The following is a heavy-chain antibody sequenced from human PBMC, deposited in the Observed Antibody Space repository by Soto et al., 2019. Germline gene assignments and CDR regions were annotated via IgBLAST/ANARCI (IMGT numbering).Heavy chain of an antibody. CDR3: AREPQVLSYLLY. V-gene: IGHV1-3*01. Sequence: ASVKVSCKASGYTFISYAIHWVRQAPGQRLEWMGWINAGNGNTKYSQKFQGRVTITRDTSASTAYMELTSLRSEDTAVYYCAREPQVLSYLLYWGQGALLTVSS. D-gene: IGHD1-1*01. CDR2: INAGNGNT. J-gene: IGHJ4*02. CDR1: GYTFISYA.